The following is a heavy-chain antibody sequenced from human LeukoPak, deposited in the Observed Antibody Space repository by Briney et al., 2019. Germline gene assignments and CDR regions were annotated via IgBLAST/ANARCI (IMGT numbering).Heavy chain of an antibody. D-gene: IGHD1-26*01. J-gene: IGHJ4*02. CDR1: GFTFRNYA. V-gene: IGHV3-23*01. Sequence: GGSLRLSCAASGFTFRNYAMSWVRQAPGKGLEWVSLIRGGGDNTFYADSVKDRFTISRDNSRNTLSLQMNSLRAEDTAVYYCAKDIVGARATIYFDYWGQGTLVTVSS. CDR3: AKDIVGARATIYFDY. CDR2: IRGGGDNT.